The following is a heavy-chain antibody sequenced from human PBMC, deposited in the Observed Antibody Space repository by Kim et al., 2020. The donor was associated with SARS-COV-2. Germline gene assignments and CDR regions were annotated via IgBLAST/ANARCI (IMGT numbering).Heavy chain of an antibody. V-gene: IGHV3-21*01. CDR2: ISSSSSYI. D-gene: IGHD3-16*01. CDR1: GFTFSSYS. Sequence: GGSLRLSCAASGFTFSSYSMNWVRQAPGKGLEWVSSISSSSSYIYYADSVKGRFTISRDNAKNSLYLQMNSLRAEDTAVYYCARGRYYDYALGSWAFDIWGQGTMGTVSS. CDR3: ARGRYYDYALGSWAFDI. J-gene: IGHJ3*02.